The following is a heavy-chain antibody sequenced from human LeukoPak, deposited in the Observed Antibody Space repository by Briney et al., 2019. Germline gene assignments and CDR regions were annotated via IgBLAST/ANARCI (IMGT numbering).Heavy chain of an antibody. CDR1: GYTFTSYY. CDR3: ARDQHSSGFDY. J-gene: IGHJ4*02. Sequence: ASVKVSCKASGYTFTSYYMHWVRQAPGQGLEWMGIINPSGGSTSYAQKFQGRVTMTRGVSTSTVYMELSSLRSEDTAVYYCARDQHSSGFDYWGQGTLVTVSS. V-gene: IGHV1-46*01. CDR2: INPSGGST. D-gene: IGHD6-19*01.